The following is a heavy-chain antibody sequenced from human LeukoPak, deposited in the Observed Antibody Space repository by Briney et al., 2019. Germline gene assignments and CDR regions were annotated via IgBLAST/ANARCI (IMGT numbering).Heavy chain of an antibody. CDR1: GFTFSTYA. CDR2: ISGNGGNT. CDR3: SKDSLPTSGCRGYFDY. J-gene: IGHJ4*02. Sequence: GGSLTLSCAASGFTFSTYAMTWVRQAPAKGLEWVSAISGNGGNTYYENSVNSRFTTSSDNSMNTLYLQMNSLRPEDTVINYCSKDSLPTSGCRGYFDYWGQGTLVTVSS. D-gene: IGHD6-25*01. V-gene: IGHV3-23*01.